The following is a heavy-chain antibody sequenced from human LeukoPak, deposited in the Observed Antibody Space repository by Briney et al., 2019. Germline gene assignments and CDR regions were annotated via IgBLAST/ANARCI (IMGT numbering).Heavy chain of an antibody. CDR2: VSGSGSST. J-gene: IGHJ4*02. D-gene: IGHD1-1*01. Sequence: PGGSPRLSCAGSGFTFSNYAMIWVRQGPGKGLEWVSSVSGSGSSTYYADSVKGRFIISRDNSKNTVYLQMNSLRAEDTAVYYCAKKYAPSGTPGGTRTLDYWGRGTLVTVSS. CDR3: AKKYAPSGTPGGTRTLDY. V-gene: IGHV3-23*01. CDR1: GFTFSNYA.